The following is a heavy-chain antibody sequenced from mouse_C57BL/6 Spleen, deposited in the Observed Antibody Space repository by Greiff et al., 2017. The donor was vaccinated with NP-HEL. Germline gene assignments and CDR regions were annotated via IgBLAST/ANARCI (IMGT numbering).Heavy chain of an antibody. Sequence: EVKLQQSGPELVKPGASVKISCKASGYTFTDYYMNWVKQSHGKSLEWIGDINPNNGGTSYNQKFKGKATLTVDKSSSTAYMELRSLTSEDSAVYYCARKGAYYSNEYYFDYWGQGTTLTVSS. CDR1: GYTFTDYY. CDR2: INPNNGGT. CDR3: ARKGAYYSNEYYFDY. V-gene: IGHV1-26*01. J-gene: IGHJ2*01. D-gene: IGHD2-5*01.